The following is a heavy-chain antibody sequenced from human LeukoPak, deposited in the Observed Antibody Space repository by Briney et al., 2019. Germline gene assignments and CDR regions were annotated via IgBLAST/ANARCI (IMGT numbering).Heavy chain of an antibody. CDR1: GYTFTSYD. Sequence: ASVKVSCKASGYTFTSYDINWVRQATGQGLEWMGWMNPNSGNTGYAQKFQGRVTMTRNTSISTAYMELSSLRSEDTAVYYCARGCSGSYSLDYWGQGTLVTVSS. CDR3: ARGCSGSYSLDY. CDR2: MNPNSGNT. D-gene: IGHD1-26*01. J-gene: IGHJ4*02. V-gene: IGHV1-8*01.